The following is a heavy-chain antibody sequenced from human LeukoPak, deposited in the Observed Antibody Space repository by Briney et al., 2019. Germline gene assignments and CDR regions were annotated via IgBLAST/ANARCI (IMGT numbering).Heavy chain of an antibody. D-gene: IGHD6-6*01. CDR1: DGSISNYY. V-gene: IGHV4-4*07. CDR3: ARDVRRSSSSANTYYYYMHG. J-gene: IGHJ6*03. CDR2: TYTSGTT. Sequence: AETLSLTCTVSDGSISNYYWSWLRQPAGKGLEWIGRTYTSGTTNYNPSLKSQVTMLVDTSKNHFSLNLDSVTAADTAVYYCARDVRRSSSSANTYYYYMHGCGHATTFSVSS.